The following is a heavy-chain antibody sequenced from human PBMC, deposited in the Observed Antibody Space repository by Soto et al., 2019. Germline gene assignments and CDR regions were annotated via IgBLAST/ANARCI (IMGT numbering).Heavy chain of an antibody. Sequence: SLRLSCAASGFSFTTYVMHWVRQAPGKGLEWVAVISHDGSYKYYGDAVKGRFTISRDTSKNAVYLEMKSLRPEDTAVYYCAKGLLAIVGTTLPRDAFNIWGQGTMVTVSS. D-gene: IGHD1-26*01. J-gene: IGHJ3*02. CDR3: AKGLLAIVGTTLPRDAFNI. CDR2: ISHDGSYK. CDR1: GFSFTTYV. V-gene: IGHV3-30*18.